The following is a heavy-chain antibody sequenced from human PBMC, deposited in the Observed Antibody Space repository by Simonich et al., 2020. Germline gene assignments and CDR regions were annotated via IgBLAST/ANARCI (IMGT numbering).Heavy chain of an antibody. Sequence: EVQLVESGGGLVQPGGSLRLSCAASGFTFSSYWMSWVRQAPGKGLRLLANIKQDGREKYYVDSVKGRFTISRDNAKNSLYLQMNSLRAEDTAVYYCARESTTYYYGSGSYYNYWGQGTLVTVSS. V-gene: IGHV3-7*01. CDR1: GFTFSSYW. D-gene: IGHD3-10*01. J-gene: IGHJ4*02. CDR3: ARESTTYYYGSGSYYNY. CDR2: IKQDGREK.